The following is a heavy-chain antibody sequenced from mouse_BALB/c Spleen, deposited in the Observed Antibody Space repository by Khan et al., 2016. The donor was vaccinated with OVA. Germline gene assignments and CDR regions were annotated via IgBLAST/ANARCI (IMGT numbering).Heavy chain of an antibody. CDR1: GFTFSRFG. J-gene: IGHJ2*01. CDR3: ARDSNVDY. CDR2: ISSGSSTI. V-gene: IGHV5-17*02. D-gene: IGHD4-1*01. Sequence: EVELVESGGGLVQPGGSRNLSCAASGFTFSRFGMHWVRQAPEKGLEWVAYISSGSSTIYYADTVTGRIIISRDNPKNTLFQQMASVRSEDTTMYYCARDSNVDYWGQGTTLTVSS.